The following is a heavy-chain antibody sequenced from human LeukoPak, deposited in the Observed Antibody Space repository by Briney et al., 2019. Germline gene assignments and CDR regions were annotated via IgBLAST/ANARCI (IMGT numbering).Heavy chain of an antibody. CDR2: INKDGSAK. J-gene: IGHJ4*02. CDR1: GFTFSDYW. Sequence: GGSLRLSCAASGFTFSDYWMTWFRQAPGKGLQWVANINKDGSAKTYVDSVKGRFTISRDNVDNSLYLQMNSLRAEDTAVYYCARTYIKYSSSWYSLDYWGQGTLVTVSS. V-gene: IGHV3-7*01. D-gene: IGHD6-13*01. CDR3: ARTYIKYSSSWYSLDY.